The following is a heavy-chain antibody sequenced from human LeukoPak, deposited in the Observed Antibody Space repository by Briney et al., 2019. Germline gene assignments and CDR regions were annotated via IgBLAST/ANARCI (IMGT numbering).Heavy chain of an antibody. CDR3: AKDSLAWKTTGVDC. D-gene: IGHD4-17*01. V-gene: IGHV3-30*18. Sequence: PGGYLRLSCAASGFTFSSYGMHWVRQAPGKGLEWVAVISYDGSNKYYADSVKGRFTISRDNSKNTLYLQMNSLRAEDTAVYYCAKDSLAWKTTGVDCWGQGTLVTVSS. CDR1: GFTFSSYG. CDR2: ISYDGSNK. J-gene: IGHJ4*02.